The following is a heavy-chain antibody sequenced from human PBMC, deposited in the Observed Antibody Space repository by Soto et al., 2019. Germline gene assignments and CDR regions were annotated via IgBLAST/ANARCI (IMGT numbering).Heavy chain of an antibody. Sequence: EVHLLESGGGLVQPGGSLRLSCAASGFSFSNYAMSWVRQAPGKGLEWVSAISGCCSGVNTYYADSVKGRFTISRDNSTNSLYLQMNSLRAEDTAIYYCAKDKALGGGSGYSDWGQGTLVTVSS. CDR1: GFSFSNYA. D-gene: IGHD2-15*01. J-gene: IGHJ4*02. V-gene: IGHV3-23*01. CDR3: AKDKALGGGSGYSD. CDR2: ISGCCSGVNT.